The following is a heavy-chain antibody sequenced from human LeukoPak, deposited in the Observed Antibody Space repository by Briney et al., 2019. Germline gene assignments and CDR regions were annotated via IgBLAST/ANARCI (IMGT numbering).Heavy chain of an antibody. V-gene: IGHV3-23*01. Sequence: GGSLRLSCAASGFAFSSYAMGWVRQAPGKGLEWVSGLSGSGGSTYYADSVKGRFTISRDNSKNTLYLQMNSLRAEDTAVYYCAKDGTWIQLWSVHWGQGTLVTVSS. D-gene: IGHD5-18*01. CDR2: LSGSGGST. CDR3: AKDGTWIQLWSVH. CDR1: GFAFSSYA. J-gene: IGHJ4*02.